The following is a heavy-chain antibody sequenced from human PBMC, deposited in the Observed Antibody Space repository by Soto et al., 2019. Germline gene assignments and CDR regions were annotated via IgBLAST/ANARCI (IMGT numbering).Heavy chain of an antibody. CDR2: ISSSSGYI. Sequence: EVQLVESGGGVVKPGGSLRLSCAASGFTFSSYTMNWVRQAPGKGLEWVSSISSSSGYIYYADSMKGRFTISRANAKNSLYLQVNSLRAEDSAVYYCGRDFRGYGDSSYPYYCDYWGQGTLVTVSS. J-gene: IGHJ4*02. D-gene: IGHD4-17*01. V-gene: IGHV3-21*01. CDR3: GRDFRGYGDSSYPYYCDY. CDR1: GFTFSSYT.